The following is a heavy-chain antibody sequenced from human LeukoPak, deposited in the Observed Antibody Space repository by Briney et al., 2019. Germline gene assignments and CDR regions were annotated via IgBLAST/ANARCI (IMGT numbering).Heavy chain of an antibody. CDR3: ARTYYYDSRGYGAFDI. J-gene: IGHJ3*02. Sequence: SETLSLTCAVSGGSISSGGYSWSWIRQPPGKGLEWIGYIYHSGSTYYNPSLKSRVTISVDRSKNQFSLKLSSVTAADTAVYYCARTYYYDSRGYGAFDIWGQGTMVTVSS. V-gene: IGHV4-30-2*01. CDR2: IYHSGST. CDR1: GGSISSGGYS. D-gene: IGHD3-22*01.